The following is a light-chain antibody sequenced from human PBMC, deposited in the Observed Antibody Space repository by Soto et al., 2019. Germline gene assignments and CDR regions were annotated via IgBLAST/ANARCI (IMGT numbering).Light chain of an antibody. CDR3: LQDINYPWT. V-gene: IGKV1-6*02. J-gene: IGKJ1*01. CDR2: GAS. CDR1: QDIKHD. Sequence: AIQRTQSPSSLSASVGDRVTITCRASQDIKHDLGWYQQKPGKPPKVLIYGASNLQSGVPPRFSGSGSGTDFSLAISSLQPEDSATYYCLQDINYPWTFGQGTKVDIK.